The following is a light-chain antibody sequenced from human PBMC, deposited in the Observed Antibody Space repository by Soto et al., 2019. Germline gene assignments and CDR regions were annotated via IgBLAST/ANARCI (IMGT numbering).Light chain of an antibody. Sequence: EIVVTQSPATLSVSPGERVTLSRRASQSVSSSLAWYQQRPGQAPRLLIYDTSTRAAGISARFSGSGSGTEFTLTISSLQSEDFAVYYCQQYNNWPPWTFGQGTKVDIK. CDR3: QQYNNWPPWT. CDR2: DTS. J-gene: IGKJ1*01. V-gene: IGKV3-15*01. CDR1: QSVSSS.